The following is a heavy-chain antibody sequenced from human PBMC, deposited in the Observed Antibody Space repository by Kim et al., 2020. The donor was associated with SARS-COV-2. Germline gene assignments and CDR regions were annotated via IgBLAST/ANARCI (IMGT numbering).Heavy chain of an antibody. Sequence: YYNPSLKSRVTISVGTSKNQSSLKLSSVAAADTAVYYCARVVVGATGWFDPWGQGTLVTVSS. CDR3: ARVVVGATGWFDP. D-gene: IGHD2-15*01. V-gene: IGHV4-31*02. J-gene: IGHJ5*02.